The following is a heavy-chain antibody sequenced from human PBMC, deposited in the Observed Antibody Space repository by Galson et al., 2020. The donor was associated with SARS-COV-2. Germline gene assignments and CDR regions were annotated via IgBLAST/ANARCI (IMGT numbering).Heavy chain of an antibody. CDR1: GFTFSSHA. V-gene: IGHV3-33*01. CDR3: ARDGQLSSGWAFDY. CDR2: IYYDGSDK. D-gene: IGHD6-19*01. J-gene: IGHJ4*02. Sequence: GESLKISCAASGFTFSSHAMHWVRQAPGKGLEWVAQIYYDGSDKYYGDSVKGQFTISRDSSKNTVYLQMNNLRADDTAVYYCARDGQLSSGWAFDYWGQGTLVTVSS.